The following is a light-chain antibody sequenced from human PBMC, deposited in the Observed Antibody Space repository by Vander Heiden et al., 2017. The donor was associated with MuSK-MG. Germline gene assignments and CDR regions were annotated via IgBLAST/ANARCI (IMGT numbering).Light chain of an antibody. CDR2: DAS. Sequence: DIQMTQSPSTLSASVGDRVTITCRASQSISRWLDWYQQKPGKAPKLLIYDASSLESGVPSRFSGSGSGTEFTLTISSLQPDDFVTYYCQQYYKSSTFGRGTKLEIK. J-gene: IGKJ2*01. CDR1: QSISRW. CDR3: QQYYKSST. V-gene: IGKV1-5*01.